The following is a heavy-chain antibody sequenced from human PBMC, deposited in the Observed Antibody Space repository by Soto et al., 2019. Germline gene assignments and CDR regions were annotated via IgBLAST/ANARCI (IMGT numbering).Heavy chain of an antibody. CDR1: GGSISSSNW. V-gene: IGHV4-4*02. CDR2: IYHSGST. J-gene: IGHJ3*02. D-gene: IGHD6-13*01. Sequence: SETLSLTCAVSGGSISSSNWWSWVRQPPGKGLEWIGEIYHSGSTNYNPSLKSRVNISVDKSKNQFSLKLSSVTAADTAVYYCARSPSSSWYGGGAFDIWGQGTRVIVSS. CDR3: ARSPSSSWYGGGAFDI.